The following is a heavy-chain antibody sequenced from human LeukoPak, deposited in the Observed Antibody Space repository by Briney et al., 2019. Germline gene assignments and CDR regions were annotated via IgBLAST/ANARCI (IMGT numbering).Heavy chain of an antibody. J-gene: IGHJ4*02. V-gene: IGHV4-59*01. CDR2: SYYSGST. CDR3: ARVGESYYGGRIFDY. Sequence: SETLSLTCTVSGGSINYFYWTWIRQSPGKGLEWIGYSYYSGSTSYNPSLKSRVTISPDSSKNEISLHLSSVTAADTAIYYCARVGESYYGGRIFDYWSPGTLVTVS. D-gene: IGHD3-10*01. CDR1: GGSINYFY.